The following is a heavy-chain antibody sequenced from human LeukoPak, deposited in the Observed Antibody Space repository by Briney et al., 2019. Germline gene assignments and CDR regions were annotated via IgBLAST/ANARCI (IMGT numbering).Heavy chain of an antibody. CDR3: ARDTDTVTTILDY. V-gene: IGHV3-74*01. D-gene: IGHD4-17*01. J-gene: IGHJ4*02. CDR2: IASDGSST. CDR1: GFTFSSYW. Sequence: PGGSLRLSCAASGFTFSSYWMNWVRQAPGKGLVWVSRIASDGSSTTYADSVKGRFTISRDNAKNTLYLQMNSLRAEDTAVYYCARDTDTVTTILDYWGQGTLVTVSS.